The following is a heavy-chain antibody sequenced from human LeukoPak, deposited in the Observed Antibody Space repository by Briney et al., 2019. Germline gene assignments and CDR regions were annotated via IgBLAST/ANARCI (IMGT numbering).Heavy chain of an antibody. J-gene: IGHJ4*02. V-gene: IGHV3-7*03. CDR1: GFTFSSYW. CDR2: IKQDGSEK. Sequence: PGGSLRLSCAASGFTFSSYWMSWVRQAPGKGLEWVANIKQDGSEKYYVDSVKGRFTISRDNAKNSLYLQMNSLRAEDTALYYCARGYCSGGSCYSAYCDYWGQGTLVTVSS. CDR3: ARGYCSGGSCYSAYCDY. D-gene: IGHD2-15*01.